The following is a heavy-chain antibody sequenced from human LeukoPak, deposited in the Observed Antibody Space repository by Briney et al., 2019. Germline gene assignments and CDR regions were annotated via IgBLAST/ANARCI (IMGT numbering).Heavy chain of an antibody. CDR2: ISAYNGNT. Sequence: ASVKVSCKASGYTFTNYGISWVRQAPGQRLEWMGWISAYNGNTDYAQKVQGRVTMTTDTSTSTAYMELRSLRSDDTAVYYCVRDGYYQDLGKYYIPFDYWGQGTLVTVSS. CDR3: VRDGYYQDLGKYYIPFDY. D-gene: IGHD3-10*01. V-gene: IGHV1-18*01. CDR1: GYTFTNYG. J-gene: IGHJ4*02.